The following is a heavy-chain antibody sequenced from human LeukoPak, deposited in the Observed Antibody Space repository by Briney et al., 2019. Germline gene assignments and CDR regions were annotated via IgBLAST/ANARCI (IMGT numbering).Heavy chain of an antibody. CDR3: ARVSGIRYCSSTSCYYYYGMDV. D-gene: IGHD2-2*01. V-gene: IGHV3-21*01. Sequence: GGSLRLSCAASGFTFSSYSMNWVRQAPGKGLEWVSSISSSSSYIYYADSVKGRFTISRDNAKNSLYLQMNSLRAEDTAVYYCARVSGIRYCSSTSCYYYYGMDVWGQGTTVTVSS. CDR1: GFTFSSYS. CDR2: ISSSSSYI. J-gene: IGHJ6*02.